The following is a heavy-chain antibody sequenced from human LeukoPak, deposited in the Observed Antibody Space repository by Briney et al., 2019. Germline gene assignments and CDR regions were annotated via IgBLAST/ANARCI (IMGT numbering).Heavy chain of an antibody. J-gene: IGHJ4*02. V-gene: IGHV3-7*01. Sequence: GGSLRLSCVASGFTFSSYWMAWVRQAPGKGPEWVANIREDGSDKNYVDSMRGRFAISRDNAKNSLYLQMNSLRPEDTAVYYCARDVVGALDFWGQGTLVSVFS. CDR2: IREDGSDK. CDR1: GFTFSSYW. CDR3: ARDVVGALDF. D-gene: IGHD1-26*01.